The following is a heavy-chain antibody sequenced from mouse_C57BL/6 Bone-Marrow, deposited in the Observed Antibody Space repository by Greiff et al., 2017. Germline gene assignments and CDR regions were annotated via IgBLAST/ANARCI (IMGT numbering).Heavy chain of an antibody. CDR2: IHPSSGST. CDR3: ARGATVVGDY. V-gene: IGHV1-64*01. J-gene: IGHJ2*01. D-gene: IGHD1-1*01. CDR1: GYTFTSYW. Sequence: QVQLQQPGAELVKPGASVKLSCKASGYTFTSYWMTWVKQRPGQGLEWIGMIHPSSGSTNYNEKFKSKATLTVDKSSSTAYMQLSSLTSEDAAVYYCARGATVVGDYWGQGTTLTVSS.